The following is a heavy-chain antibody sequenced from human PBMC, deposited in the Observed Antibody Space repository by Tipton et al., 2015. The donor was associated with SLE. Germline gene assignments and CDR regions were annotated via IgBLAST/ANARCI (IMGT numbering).Heavy chain of an antibody. CDR3: VRGNYYGSGSYYFDY. J-gene: IGHJ4*02. Sequence: SLRLSCAASGFTFSSYSMNWVRQAPGKGLEWVSSISSSSSYIYYADSVKGRFTISRDNAKSSLYLQMNSLRAEDTAVYYCVRGNYYGSGSYYFDYWGQGTLVTVSS. CDR1: GFTFSSYS. V-gene: IGHV3-21*01. D-gene: IGHD3-10*01. CDR2: ISSSSSYI.